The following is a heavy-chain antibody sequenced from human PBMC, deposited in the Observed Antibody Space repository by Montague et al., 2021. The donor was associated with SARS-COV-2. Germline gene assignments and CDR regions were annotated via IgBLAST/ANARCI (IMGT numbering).Heavy chain of an antibody. D-gene: IGHD3-16*02. V-gene: IGHV2-26*01. CDR3: ERIRTDPPLLYLGVWVYYFDF. CDR1: GFSLNNRLG. Sequence: PALVKPTQTLTLTCTVSGFSLNNRLGVTWVRQPPGKALEWLGHIXLIGEQSVRTSLKTRLTVSMATSTSPVVLSMTNVGPADTATYYCERIRTDPPLLYLGVWVYYFDFWGQGILVTVSS. J-gene: IGHJ4*02. CDR2: IXLIGEQ.